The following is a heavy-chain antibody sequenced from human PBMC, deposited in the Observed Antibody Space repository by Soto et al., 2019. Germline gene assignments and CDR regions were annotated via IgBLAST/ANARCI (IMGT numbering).Heavy chain of an antibody. D-gene: IGHD6-13*01. CDR2: ISYDGSNK. CDR3: ASSAHPRGYSSSWYVFDY. CDR1: GFTFSSYA. V-gene: IGHV3-30-3*01. Sequence: PGGSLRLSCAASGFTFSSYAMHWVRQAPGKGLEWVAVISYDGSNKYYADSVKGRFTISRDNSKNTLYLQMNSLRAEGTAVYYCASSAHPRGYSSSWYVFDYWGQGTLVTVSS. J-gene: IGHJ4*02.